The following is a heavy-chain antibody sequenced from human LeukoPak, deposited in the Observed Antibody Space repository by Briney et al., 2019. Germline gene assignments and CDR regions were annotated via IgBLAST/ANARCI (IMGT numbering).Heavy chain of an antibody. CDR1: GGSFSGYY. Sequence: SETLSLTCAVYGGSFSGYYWSWIRQSPGKGLEWIGEINHSGSTNYNPSLKSRVTISVDTSKNQFSLKLSSVTAADTAVYYCARGRLGSSSLPFFDYWGQGTLVTVSS. D-gene: IGHD6-6*01. J-gene: IGHJ4*02. CDR3: ARGRLGSSSLPFFDY. V-gene: IGHV4-34*01. CDR2: INHSGST.